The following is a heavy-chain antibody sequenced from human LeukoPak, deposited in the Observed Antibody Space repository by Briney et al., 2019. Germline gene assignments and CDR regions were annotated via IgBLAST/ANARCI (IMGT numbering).Heavy chain of an antibody. CDR2: IKQDGSEK. V-gene: IGHV3-7*01. Sequence: PGGSLRLSCAASGFTFSNAWMSWVRQAPGKGLEWVANIKQDGSEKDYVDSVKGRFTISRDNAKNSLYLQMNSLTAEDTAVYYCARESFAARWDWGQGTLVTVSS. D-gene: IGHD6-6*01. CDR1: GFTFSNAW. J-gene: IGHJ4*02. CDR3: ARESFAARWD.